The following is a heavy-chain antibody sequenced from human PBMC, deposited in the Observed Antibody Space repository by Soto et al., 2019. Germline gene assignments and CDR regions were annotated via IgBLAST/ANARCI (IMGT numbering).Heavy chain of an antibody. V-gene: IGHV1-18*01. CDR3: AREGPAPYYYYGMDV. Sequence: QVQLVQSGGEVKKPGASVKVSCKTSGYSFTTYGIIWVRQAPGQGLEGMGWISAYNGNTNYAQKLQDRVTMTTDTSTSTAYLELRSLRSDATAVYYCAREGPAPYYYYGMDVWGQGSTVTVSS. CDR1: GYSFTTYG. CDR2: ISAYNGNT. J-gene: IGHJ6*02.